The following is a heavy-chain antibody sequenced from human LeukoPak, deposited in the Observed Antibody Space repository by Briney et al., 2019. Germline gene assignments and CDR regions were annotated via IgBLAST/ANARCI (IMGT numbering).Heavy chain of an antibody. D-gene: IGHD1-26*01. V-gene: IGHV3-23*01. CDR3: ARYSGSYYYPPAWDL. J-gene: IGHJ4*02. CDR1: GFTFSNNA. Sequence: GGSLGLSCAASGFTFSNNAMGWVRQAPGKGLEWVSATSTSGGSAYYADSVKGRFTISRDNSKNTLYLQMDSLRADDTAVYYCARYSGSYYYPPAWDLWGQGTLVTVSS. CDR2: TSTSGGSA.